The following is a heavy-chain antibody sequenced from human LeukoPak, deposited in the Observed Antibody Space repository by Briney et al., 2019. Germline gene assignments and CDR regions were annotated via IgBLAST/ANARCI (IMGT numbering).Heavy chain of an antibody. Sequence: ASVKVSCKASGYTFTSYAMHWVRQAPGQRLEWMGWISAGNGNTKYSQKFQGRVTITRDTSASTAYMELSSLRSEDTAVYYCARDEWVLDYWGQGTLVTVSS. J-gene: IGHJ4*02. V-gene: IGHV1-3*01. CDR1: GYTFTSYA. D-gene: IGHD1-26*01. CDR2: ISAGNGNT. CDR3: ARDEWVLDY.